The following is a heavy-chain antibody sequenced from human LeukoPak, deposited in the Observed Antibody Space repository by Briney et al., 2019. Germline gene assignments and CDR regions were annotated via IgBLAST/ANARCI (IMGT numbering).Heavy chain of an antibody. Sequence: NPGGSLKLSCAASGFTFSDYYMSWTRQAPGKGLEWVSYISSSGSTIYYADSVKGRFTISRDNAKNSLYLQMNSLRAEDTAVYYCARGGTRCLLGNCYYFYYMDVWGKGTTVTVPS. D-gene: IGHD2-2*01. J-gene: IGHJ6*03. CDR1: GFTFSDYY. V-gene: IGHV3-11*04. CDR3: ARGGTRCLLGNCYYFYYMDV. CDR2: ISSSGSTI.